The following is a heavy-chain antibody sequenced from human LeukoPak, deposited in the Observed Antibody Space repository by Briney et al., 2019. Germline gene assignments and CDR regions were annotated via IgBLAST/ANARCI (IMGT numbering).Heavy chain of an antibody. J-gene: IGHJ5*02. CDR1: GYSISSGYY. Sequence: SETLSLTCTASGYSISSGYYWGWIRQPPGKGLEWIGSIYHSGSTYYNPSLKSRVTISVDTSKNQFSLKLSSVTAADTAVYYCARDRRITMVRGVKQEKYNWFDPWGQGTLVTVPS. CDR3: ARDRRITMVRGVKQEKYNWFDP. V-gene: IGHV4-38-2*02. D-gene: IGHD3-10*01. CDR2: IYHSGST.